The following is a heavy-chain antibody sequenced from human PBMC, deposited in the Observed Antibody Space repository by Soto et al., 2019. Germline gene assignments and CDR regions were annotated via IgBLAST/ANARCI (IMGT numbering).Heavy chain of an antibody. Sequence: GGSLRLSCAASGFTFSSYWMSWVRQAPGKGLEWVANIKQDGSEKYYVDSVKGRFTISRDNAKNSLYLQMNSLRAEDTAVYYCARWEITMVRGVIIRTDYYMDVWGKGTTVTVSS. CDR2: IKQDGSEK. CDR3: ARWEITMVRGVIIRTDYYMDV. J-gene: IGHJ6*03. D-gene: IGHD3-10*01. V-gene: IGHV3-7*01. CDR1: GFTFSSYW.